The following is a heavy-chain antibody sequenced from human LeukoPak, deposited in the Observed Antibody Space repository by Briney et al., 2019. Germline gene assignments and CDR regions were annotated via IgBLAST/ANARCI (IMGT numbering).Heavy chain of an antibody. J-gene: IGHJ4*02. CDR2: INQGGSGK. CDR3: VRLSRSVPNDY. CDR1: GCTFSTYW. V-gene: IGHV3-7*01. Sequence: PGGALRLSCAASGCTFSTYWMSWVRQPPGKGLEGVANINQGGSGKQHVDSVEGRFTLSRDNAKNSLILQMSSLRAEDRAVYYCVRLSRSVPNDYWGQGTLVTVSS. D-gene: IGHD5/OR15-5a*01.